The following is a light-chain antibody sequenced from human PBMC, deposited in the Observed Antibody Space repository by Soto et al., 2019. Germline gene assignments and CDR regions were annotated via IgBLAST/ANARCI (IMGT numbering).Light chain of an antibody. CDR2: GAS. CDR3: QQYGSTPRT. CDR1: QSVSSSY. J-gene: IGKJ1*01. V-gene: IGKV3-20*01. Sequence: EIVLTQSPDTLSLSPGERATLSCRASQSVSSSYLAWYQQKPGQAPRPLMYGASTRATGIPDRFSGSGSETDFTLTISRLEPEDFAVYYCQQYGSTPRTFGQGTKVDIK.